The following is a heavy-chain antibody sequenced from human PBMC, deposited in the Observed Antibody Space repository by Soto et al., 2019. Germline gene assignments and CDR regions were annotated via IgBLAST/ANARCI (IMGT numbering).Heavy chain of an antibody. V-gene: IGHV3-13*04. CDR3: ERGGYYDSSGYYRGWYFEL. J-gene: IGHJ2*01. D-gene: IGHD3-22*01. Sequence: EVQLVESGGGLVQPGGSLRLSCAASGFTFSSYDMHWVRQATGKGLEWVSAIGTAGDTYYPGSVKGRFTISRENAKNSLYLQMNSLRAGDTAVYYCERGGYYDSSGYYRGWYFELWGRGTLVTVSS. CDR1: GFTFSSYD. CDR2: IGTAGDT.